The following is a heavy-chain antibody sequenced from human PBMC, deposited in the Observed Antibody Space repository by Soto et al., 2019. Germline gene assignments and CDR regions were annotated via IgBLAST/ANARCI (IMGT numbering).Heavy chain of an antibody. D-gene: IGHD6-19*01. J-gene: IGHJ4*02. CDR3: AKGDSRGWPADY. V-gene: IGHV3-30*18. CDR1: EFTFSSYG. CDR2: ISYDGSNK. Sequence: QVQLVESGGGVAQPGRSLRLSCAASEFTFSSYGMHWVRQAPGKGLEWVAVISYDGSNKYYADSVKGRFTISRDTSKHALYLQMNSLRAEDTAVYYCAKGDSRGWPADYWGRGTLVTVSS.